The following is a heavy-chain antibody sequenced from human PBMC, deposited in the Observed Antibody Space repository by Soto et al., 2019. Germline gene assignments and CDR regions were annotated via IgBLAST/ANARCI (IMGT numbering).Heavy chain of an antibody. CDR3: ARDLEFRDGNISHLDY. J-gene: IGHJ4*02. CDR1: GGTPSNSA. D-gene: IGHD3-10*01. CDR2: IIPVFGTS. V-gene: IGHV1-69*01. Sequence: QVHLLLQSGAEVKKPGSSVKVSCKASGGTPSNSAISWVRQAPGQGLEWMGGIIPVFGTSNYAQKFQGRVTITADESTSTVYLELSSLSSEDTAVYYCARDLEFRDGNISHLDYWGQGTLVTVSS.